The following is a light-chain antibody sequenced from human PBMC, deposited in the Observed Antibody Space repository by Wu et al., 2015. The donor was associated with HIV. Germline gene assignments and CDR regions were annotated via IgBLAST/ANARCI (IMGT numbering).Light chain of an antibody. J-gene: IGKJ4*01. CDR2: DAS. CDR3: QQYYSSRPN. Sequence: IQMTQSPSSLSASVGDRVNITCRASQDISNSLGWYQEKPGKVPKLLIYDASNLESGVPLRFSGSGSGTDFTLTINCLQPEDFATYYCQQYYSSRPNFGG. V-gene: IGKV1-NL1*01. CDR1: QDISNS.